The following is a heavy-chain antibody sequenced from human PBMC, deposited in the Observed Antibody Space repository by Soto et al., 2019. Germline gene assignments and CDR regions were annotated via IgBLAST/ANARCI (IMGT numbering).Heavy chain of an antibody. CDR1: GGSISSGDYY. D-gene: IGHD1-26*01. Sequence: SETLSLTCTVSGGSISSGDYYWSWIRQPPGKGLEWIGYIYYSGSTYYNPSLKSRVTISVDTSKNQFSLKLSSVTAADTAVYYCARAGGSPYYFDYWGQGTMVTVYS. CDR3: ARAGGSPYYFDY. CDR2: IYYSGST. V-gene: IGHV4-30-4*01. J-gene: IGHJ4*02.